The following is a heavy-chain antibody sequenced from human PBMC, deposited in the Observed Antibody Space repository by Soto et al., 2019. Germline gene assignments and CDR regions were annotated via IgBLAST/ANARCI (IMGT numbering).Heavy chain of an antibody. CDR1: GGSISSGGYY. J-gene: IGHJ6*02. D-gene: IGHD6-19*01. CDR3: ARDSSAVAGKDYYYGMDV. Sequence: PSETLSLTCTVSGGSISSGGYYWSWIRQHPGKGLEWIGYIYYSGSTYYNPSLKSRVTISVDTSKNQFSLKLSSVTAADTAVYYCARDSSAVAGKDYYYGMDVWGQGTTVTVSS. CDR2: IYYSGST. V-gene: IGHV4-31*03.